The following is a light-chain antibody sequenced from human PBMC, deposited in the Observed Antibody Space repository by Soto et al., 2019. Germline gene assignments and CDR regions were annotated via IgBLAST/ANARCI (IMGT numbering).Light chain of an antibody. J-gene: IGKJ4*01. CDR3: QHYKTWPLS. CDR1: QGVGST. CDR2: DAS. V-gene: IGKV3-15*01. Sequence: KQSPATLSVSPGERATLSCRASQGVGSTLAWYQQAPGQAPRLLIYDASTRATGIPARFSGDGSGTEFTLTISSLQSDDIAVYYCQHYKTWPLSFGGGTKVDIK.